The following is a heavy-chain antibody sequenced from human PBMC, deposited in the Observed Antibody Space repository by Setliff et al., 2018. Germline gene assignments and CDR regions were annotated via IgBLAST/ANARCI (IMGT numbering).Heavy chain of an antibody. J-gene: IGHJ6*03. D-gene: IGHD6-19*01. Sequence: NPSETLSLTCTVSGDSINSYPYYWGWIRQPPGKGLEWIGNIYYTGITYYNPSLKSRVTISVDTSKNHFSLKLSSVTAADTAVYYCARAISGWYSAHYYYMDVWGKGTTVTVSS. CDR3: ARAISGWYSAHYYYMDV. CDR1: GDSINSYPYY. CDR2: IYYTGIT. V-gene: IGHV4-39*02.